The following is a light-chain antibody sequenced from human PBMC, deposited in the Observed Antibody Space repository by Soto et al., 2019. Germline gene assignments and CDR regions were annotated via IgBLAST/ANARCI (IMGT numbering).Light chain of an antibody. CDR1: QSVFDSSNNKNY. CDR2: WSS. V-gene: IGKV4-1*01. J-gene: IGKJ3*01. Sequence: DIVMTQFPDSLAVSLGERATINCKSSQSVFDSSNNKNYISWYQQKPGQPPNLLISWSSARASGVPDRFNGGGSGTDFTLTITGLQAEDVAIYYCQQYYSVPFTFVPGTKV. CDR3: QQYYSVPFT.